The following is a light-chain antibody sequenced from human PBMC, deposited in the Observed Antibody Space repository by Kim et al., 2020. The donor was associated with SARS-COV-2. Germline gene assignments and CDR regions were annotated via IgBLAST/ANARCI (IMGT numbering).Light chain of an antibody. CDR1: KLGSKY. CDR2: QDS. CDR3: QAWDSSTADVV. V-gene: IGLV3-1*01. J-gene: IGLJ2*01. Sequence: PGQTASISCSGDKLGSKYAGWYQQMPGQSPKLVIYQDSKRPSGIPERFSGSNSGNTATLTISGTQAMDEADYYCQAWDSSTADVVFGGGTQLTVL.